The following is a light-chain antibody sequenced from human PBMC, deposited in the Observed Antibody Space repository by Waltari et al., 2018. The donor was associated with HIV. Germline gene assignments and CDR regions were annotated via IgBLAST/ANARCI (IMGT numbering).Light chain of an antibody. CDR3: AAWDDTFRWV. Sequence: QPVLTQPPSESGTPGQRVTISCSGSSSTIGINSVYWYQQVPGRTPKLLIYRNNQRPSGVPDRFSGSKSGTSASLAISGLQSEDEADYYCAAWDDTFRWVFGGGTKLTVL. J-gene: IGLJ3*02. CDR1: SSTIGINS. CDR2: RNN. V-gene: IGLV1-44*01.